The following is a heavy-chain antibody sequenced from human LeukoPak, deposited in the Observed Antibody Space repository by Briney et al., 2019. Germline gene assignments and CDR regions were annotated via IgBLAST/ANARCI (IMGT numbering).Heavy chain of an antibody. CDR1: GYTFTGYY. CDR3: ARVGSGSYYEN. J-gene: IGHJ4*02. CDR2: INPNSGGT. Sequence: ASEKVSCKASGYTFTGYYMHWVRQAPGQGLEWVGRINPNSGGTDYAQKFQVRVTMTRDTSINTAYMERTRLTSDDTAIYYCARVGSGSYYENWGQGTLVTVSS. D-gene: IGHD3-10*01. V-gene: IGHV1-2*06.